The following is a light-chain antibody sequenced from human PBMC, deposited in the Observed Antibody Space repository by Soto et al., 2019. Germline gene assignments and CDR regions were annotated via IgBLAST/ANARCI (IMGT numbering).Light chain of an antibody. J-gene: IGLJ1*01. CDR3: SPFPTSSPYF. V-gene: IGLV2-14*03. CDR1: SSDVGGYNY. CDR2: DVS. Sequence: QSVLTQPASVSGSPGQSIAISCTGASSDVGGYNYVSWYQHHPGKAPKLMIYDVSNRPSGVSNRFSGSKSGNTASLTISGFQLEKEAIYYASPFPTSSPYFFGLGTKATVL.